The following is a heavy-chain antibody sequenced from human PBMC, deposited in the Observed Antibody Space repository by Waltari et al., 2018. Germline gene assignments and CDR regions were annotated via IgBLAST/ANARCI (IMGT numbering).Heavy chain of an antibody. J-gene: IGHJ6*02. V-gene: IGHV3-23*04. CDR3: AKDRDPKYCDFWSGYYRPYYYYGMDV. Sequence: EVQLVESGGGLVQPGGSLRLSCAASGFTFSSYAMSWVRQPPGQGLEWVSAISCSGGSTYYADSVKGRFTISRDNSKNTLYLQMNSLRAEDTAVYYCAKDRDPKYCDFWSGYYRPYYYYGMDVWGQGTTVTVSS. CDR2: ISCSGGST. D-gene: IGHD3-3*01. CDR1: GFTFSSYA.